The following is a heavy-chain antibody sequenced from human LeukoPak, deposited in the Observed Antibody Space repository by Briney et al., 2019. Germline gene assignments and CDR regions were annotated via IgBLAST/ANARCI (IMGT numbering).Heavy chain of an antibody. Sequence: VQPGGSMRLSCAASGFTFSNHAMSWVRQAPGKGLEWVSGISSSGSSTFFADHVKGRFTISRGNAKNSLYLQINTLQAEDTAVYYCARRSPGSSSLFFYYMDVWGKGTTVTVSS. CDR3: ARRSPGSSSLFFYYMDV. J-gene: IGHJ6*03. V-gene: IGHV3-23*01. D-gene: IGHD1-26*01. CDR2: ISSSGSST. CDR1: GFTFSNHA.